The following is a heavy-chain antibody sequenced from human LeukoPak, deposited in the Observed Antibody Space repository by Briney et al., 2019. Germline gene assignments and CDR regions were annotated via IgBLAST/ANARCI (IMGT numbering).Heavy chain of an antibody. D-gene: IGHD3-10*01. CDR1: GFTVNIAW. J-gene: IGHJ4*02. V-gene: IGHV3-15*01. Sequence: PGGSLRLSCAASGFTVNIAWMSWVRQAPGKGLEWVGLIKSKAGGRTTDYAAPVKGRFTISRDDSNNTLYLQMNSLKTEDTAVYYSTTDLRSLGAGEFAYWGQGTLVTVSS. CDR2: IKSKAGGRTT. CDR3: TTDLRSLGAGEFAY.